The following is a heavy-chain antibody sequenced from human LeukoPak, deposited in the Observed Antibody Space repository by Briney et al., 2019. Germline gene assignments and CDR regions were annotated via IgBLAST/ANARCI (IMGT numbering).Heavy chain of an antibody. CDR3: ARVSYDSSGYSLFDY. CDR2: INPNSGGT. CDR1: GYTFTGYY. J-gene: IGHJ4*02. V-gene: IGHV1-2*02. D-gene: IGHD3-22*01. Sequence: GASVKVSCKASGYTFTGYYMHWVRQALGQGLEWMGWINPNSGGTNYAQKFQGRVTMTRDTSISTAYMELRSLRSDDTAVYYCARVSYDSSGYSLFDYWGQGTLVTVSS.